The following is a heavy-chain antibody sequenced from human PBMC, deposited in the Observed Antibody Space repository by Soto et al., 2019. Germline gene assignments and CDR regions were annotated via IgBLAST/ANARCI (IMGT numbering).Heavy chain of an antibody. D-gene: IGHD3-10*01. CDR2: NSAYNGNT. V-gene: IGHV1-18*01. CDR1: GYTFTSYG. Sequence: QVQLVQSGAEVKKPGASVKVSCKASGYTFTSYGISWVRQAPGQGLEWMGWNSAYNGNTNYAQKLQGRVTMTTDTSTSTAYMELRSLRSDDTAVYYCARKQDYYGSGSYYGSWFDPWGQGTLVTVSS. J-gene: IGHJ5*02. CDR3: ARKQDYYGSGSYYGSWFDP.